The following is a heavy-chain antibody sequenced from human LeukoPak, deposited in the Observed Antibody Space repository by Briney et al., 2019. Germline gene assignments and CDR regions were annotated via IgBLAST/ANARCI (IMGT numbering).Heavy chain of an antibody. J-gene: IGHJ5*02. CDR2: INPNSGGT. D-gene: IGHD6-13*01. V-gene: IGHV1-2*02. CDR3: ARDGTAWYNWFDP. Sequence: ASVRVSCKASGYTFTGYYMHWVRQAPGQGLEWMGWINPNSGGTNYAQKFQGRVTMTRDTSISTAYMELSRLRSDDTAVYYCARDGTAWYNWFDPWGQGTLVTVSS. CDR1: GYTFTGYY.